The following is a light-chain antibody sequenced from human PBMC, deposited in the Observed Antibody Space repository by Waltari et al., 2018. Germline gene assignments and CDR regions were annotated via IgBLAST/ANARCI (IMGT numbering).Light chain of an antibody. CDR3: ALYMGSGIWV. Sequence: QTVVTQEPSLSVSPGGPVTPTCALSSGSLSPTSYATWYQQTPGQAPRTLVYKANARSSGVPDRFSGSILGNTAALTITGAQADDESDYYCALYMGSGIWVFGGGTRLTVL. J-gene: IGLJ3*02. CDR2: KAN. CDR1: SGSLSPTSY. V-gene: IGLV8-61*01.